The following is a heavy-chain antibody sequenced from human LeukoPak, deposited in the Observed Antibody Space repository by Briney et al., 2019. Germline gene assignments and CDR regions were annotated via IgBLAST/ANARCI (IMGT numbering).Heavy chain of an antibody. CDR2: ISGSGGST. CDR1: GFTFSSYA. J-gene: IGHJ6*03. D-gene: IGHD5-24*01. Sequence: PGGSLRLSCAASGFTFSSYAMSWVRQAPGKGLQWVSSISGSGGSTYYADSVKGRFTISSDNSKNTLYLQMNSLRAEDTAVYYCVSRDAYKPRYFMDVWGKGTTVTVSS. V-gene: IGHV3-23*01. CDR3: VSRDAYKPRYFMDV.